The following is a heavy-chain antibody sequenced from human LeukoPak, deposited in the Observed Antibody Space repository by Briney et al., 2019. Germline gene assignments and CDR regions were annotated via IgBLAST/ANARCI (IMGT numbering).Heavy chain of an antibody. CDR2: INPSGGST. Sequence: ASVKVSCTASGYTFTSYYMHWVRQAPGQGLEWMGIINPSGGSTSYAQKFQGRVTMTRDMSTTTVYMELSSLRSEDTAVYYCARSPGIAAAGHYNWFDPWGQGTPVTVSS. D-gene: IGHD6-13*01. V-gene: IGHV1-46*01. J-gene: IGHJ5*02. CDR1: GYTFTSYY. CDR3: ARSPGIAAAGHYNWFDP.